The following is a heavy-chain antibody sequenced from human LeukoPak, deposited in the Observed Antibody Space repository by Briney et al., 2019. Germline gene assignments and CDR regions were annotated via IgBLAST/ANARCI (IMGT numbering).Heavy chain of an antibody. CDR3: ARVGGGLITGTPPYD. CDR2: INPNSGGT. CDR1: GYTFTGYY. J-gene: IGHJ4*02. Sequence: GASVKVSFKASGYTFTGYYMHWVRQAPGQGLEWMGWINPNSGGTNYAQKFQGRVTMTRDTSISTAYMELSRLRSDDTAVYYCARVGGGLITGTPPYDWGQGTLVTVSS. D-gene: IGHD1-7*01. V-gene: IGHV1-2*02.